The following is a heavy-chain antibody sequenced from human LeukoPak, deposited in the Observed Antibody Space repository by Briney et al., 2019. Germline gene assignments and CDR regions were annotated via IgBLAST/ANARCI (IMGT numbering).Heavy chain of an antibody. CDR1: GFTFSSYS. CDR2: ISSSSSTI. CDR3: ARDSPSRYCSGGSCPDY. D-gene: IGHD2-15*01. Sequence: GGSLRLSCAASGFTFSSYSMNWVRQAPGKGLEWVSYISSSSSTIYYADSVKGRFTISRDNAKNSLYLQMNSLRAEDTAVYYCARDSPSRYCSGGSCPDYWGQGTLVTASS. V-gene: IGHV3-48*01. J-gene: IGHJ4*02.